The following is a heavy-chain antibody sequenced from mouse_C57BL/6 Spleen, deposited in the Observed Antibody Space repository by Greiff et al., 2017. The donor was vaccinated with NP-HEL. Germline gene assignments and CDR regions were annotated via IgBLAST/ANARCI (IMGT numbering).Heavy chain of an antibody. V-gene: IGHV10-1*01. CDR2: IRSKSNNYAT. D-gene: IGHD2-4*01. CDR3: VRHDDYDPLYAMDY. CDR1: GFSFNTYA. J-gene: IGHJ4*01. Sequence: GGGLVQPKGSLKLSCAASGFSFNTYAMNWVRQAPGKGLEWVARIRSKSNNYATYYADSVKDRFTISRDDSESMLYLQMNNLKTEDTAMYYCVRHDDYDPLYAMDYWGQGTSVTVSS.